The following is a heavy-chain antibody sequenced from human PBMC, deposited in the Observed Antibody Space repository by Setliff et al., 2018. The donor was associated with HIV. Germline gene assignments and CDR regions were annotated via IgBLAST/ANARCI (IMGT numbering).Heavy chain of an antibody. CDR1: GFSFSNYW. D-gene: IGHD3-10*01. J-gene: IGHJ6*02. CDR2: ISSSGSTI. V-gene: IGHV3-48*04. CDR3: ASTGLLLPRFGASYYYYGMDV. Sequence: PGGSLRLSCAASGFSFSNYWMHWVRQAPGKGLVCVSRISSSGSTIYYADSVKGRFTISRDNAKNSLYLQMNSLRAEDTAVYFCASTGLLLPRFGASYYYYGMDVWGQGTTVTVSS.